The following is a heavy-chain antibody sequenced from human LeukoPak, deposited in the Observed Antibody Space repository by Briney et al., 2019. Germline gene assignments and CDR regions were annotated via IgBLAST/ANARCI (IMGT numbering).Heavy chain of an antibody. J-gene: IGHJ5*02. CDR2: IFHSGGT. D-gene: IGHD3-22*01. V-gene: IGHV4-4*02. CDR1: GGSISSSNW. CDR3: ARHDYDSSGYHNWFDP. Sequence: SETLSLTCAVSGGSISSSNWWSWVRQPPGKGLEWIGEIFHSGGTNSSPSLKSRVTILVDNSKNQFSLELSSVTAADTAVYYCARHDYDSSGYHNWFDPWGQGTLVTVSS.